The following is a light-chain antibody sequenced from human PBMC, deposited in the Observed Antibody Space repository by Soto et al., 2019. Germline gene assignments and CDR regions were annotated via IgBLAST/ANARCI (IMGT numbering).Light chain of an antibody. Sequence: EIVMTQSPATLSVSPGERATLSCRASQSVNSNLAWYQQKPGQAPRLLIQGASTRATGIPARYSGSGSGTEFTLIIGGLQSEDFGVYYCQQYNNWPRTFGQGTKVEIK. CDR3: QQYNNWPRT. V-gene: IGKV3-15*01. J-gene: IGKJ1*01. CDR1: QSVNSN. CDR2: GAS.